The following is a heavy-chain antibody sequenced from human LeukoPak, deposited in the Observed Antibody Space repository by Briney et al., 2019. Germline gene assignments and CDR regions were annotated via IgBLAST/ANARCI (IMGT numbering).Heavy chain of an antibody. CDR2: IIPILGIA. D-gene: IGHD4-23*01. Sequence: SVKVSCKASGGTFSSYAISWVRQAPGQGLERMGRIIPILGIANYTQKFQGRVTITADKSTSTAYMELSSLRSEDTAVYYCASRATTVVTPGALYYYYGMDVWGQGTTVTVSS. J-gene: IGHJ6*02. CDR1: GGTFSSYA. V-gene: IGHV1-69*04. CDR3: ASRATTVVTPGALYYYYGMDV.